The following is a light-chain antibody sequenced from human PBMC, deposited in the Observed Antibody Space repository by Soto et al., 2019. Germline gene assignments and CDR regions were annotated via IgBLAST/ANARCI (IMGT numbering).Light chain of an antibody. CDR1: QNLSRN. Sequence: EMVMTQSPATLSVSPGERATLSCRASQNLSRNLAWYQQQPGQAPRLLIYGASTSATGIPARFSGSGSGTALNINIKSLPSEDFAVYYCKKYDHWPHTFGQGTKLEIK. CDR2: GAS. J-gene: IGKJ2*01. V-gene: IGKV3-15*01. CDR3: KKYDHWPHT.